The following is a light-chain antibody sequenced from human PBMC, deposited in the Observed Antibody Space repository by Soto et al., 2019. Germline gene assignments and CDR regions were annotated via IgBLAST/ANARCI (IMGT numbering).Light chain of an antibody. CDR3: QQYNNLWT. CDR2: GAS. V-gene: IGKV3-15*01. Sequence: EIVMTQSPATLSVSPGESATLSCRASQSVSSTLAWYQQKPGQAPRLLIYGASTRATDVPARFSGSGSGTEFTLTISSLQSEDFAVYYCQQYNNLWTFGQGTKVDI. J-gene: IGKJ1*01. CDR1: QSVSST.